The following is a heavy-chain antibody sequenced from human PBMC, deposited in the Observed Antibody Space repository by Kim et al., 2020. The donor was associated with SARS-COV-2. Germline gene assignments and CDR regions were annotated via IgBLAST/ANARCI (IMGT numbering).Heavy chain of an antibody. J-gene: IGHJ4*02. D-gene: IGHD6-19*01. V-gene: IGHV3-7*03. Sequence: GSVTGRFTISSDNAKTSLYLQMNSLGAEDTAVYYCARSVAGRAPLFYFGHWGQGTLVSVSS. CDR3: ARSVAGRAPLFYFGH.